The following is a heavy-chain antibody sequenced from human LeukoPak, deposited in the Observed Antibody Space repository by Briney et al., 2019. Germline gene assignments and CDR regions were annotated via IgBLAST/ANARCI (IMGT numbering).Heavy chain of an antibody. CDR1: GGSISGSSYY. V-gene: IGHV4-39*01. Sequence: SETLSLTCTVSGGSISGSSYYWGRIRQPPGKGLEWIVSIMYDSGSTYYNPSLKSRVTISVDTSKNQFSLKLSSVTAADTAVYYCASRPFFWGFDYWGQGTLVTVSS. D-gene: IGHD3-16*01. J-gene: IGHJ4*02. CDR3: ASRPFFWGFDY. CDR2: IMYDSGST.